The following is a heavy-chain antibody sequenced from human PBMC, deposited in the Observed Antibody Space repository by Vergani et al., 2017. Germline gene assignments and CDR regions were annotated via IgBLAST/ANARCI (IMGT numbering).Heavy chain of an antibody. CDR3: ARDLPLYDYDSSGYSYGMDV. CDR1: GGTFSSYA. CDR2: IIPIFGTA. D-gene: IGHD3-22*01. V-gene: IGHV1-69*01. Sequence: QVQLVQSGAEVKKPGSSVKVSCKASGGTFSSYAISWVRQAPGQGLEWMGGIIPIFGTANYAQKFQGRVTITADESTSTAYMELSSLRSEDTAVYYCARDLPLYDYDSSGYSYGMDVWGQGTTVTVSS. J-gene: IGHJ6*02.